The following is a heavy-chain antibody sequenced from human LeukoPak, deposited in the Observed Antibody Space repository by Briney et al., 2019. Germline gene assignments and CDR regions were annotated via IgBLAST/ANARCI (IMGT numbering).Heavy chain of an antibody. CDR1: GGSISSTVW. J-gene: IGHJ4*02. CDR3: ARGKGDLGYPFDY. V-gene: IGHV4-4*02. CDR2: IYHSGST. D-gene: IGHD6-25*01. Sequence: PSETLSLTCAVSGGSISSTVWWSWVRQPPGKGLEWIGEIYHSGSTNYNPSLKSRVTISVDKSKNQFSLKLSSVTAADTAVYYCARGKGDLGYPFDYWGQGTLVTVSS.